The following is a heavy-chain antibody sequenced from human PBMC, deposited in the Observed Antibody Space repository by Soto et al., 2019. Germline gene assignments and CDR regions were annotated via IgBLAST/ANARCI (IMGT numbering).Heavy chain of an antibody. Sequence: SQSLLLTCAISGDSVSSNGAACNWNRQSPSRGLEWLGRTYYRSKWYNDYAVSVKSRITINPDTSKNQFSLQLNSVTPEDTAVYYCARGYVAVAGFYYYYGMDVWGQGTTVTVSS. D-gene: IGHD6-19*01. CDR3: ARGYVAVAGFYYYYGMDV. J-gene: IGHJ6*02. V-gene: IGHV6-1*01. CDR2: TYYRSKWYN. CDR1: GDSVSSNGAA.